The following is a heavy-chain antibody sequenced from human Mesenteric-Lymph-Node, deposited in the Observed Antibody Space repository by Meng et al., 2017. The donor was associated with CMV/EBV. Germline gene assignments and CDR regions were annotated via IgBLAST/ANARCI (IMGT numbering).Heavy chain of an antibody. J-gene: IGHJ3*02. Sequence: SETLSLTCAVYGGSFSAYYWSWIRQSPGKGLEWIAEIDHSGGTNYNPSLKSRVTISVDTSKNQFSLKLSSVTAADTAVYYCARGNDIYCGSTSCYKFHAFDIWGQGTMVTVSS. CDR1: GGSFSAYY. CDR2: IDHSGGT. D-gene: IGHD2-2*02. CDR3: ARGNDIYCGSTSCYKFHAFDI. V-gene: IGHV4-34*01.